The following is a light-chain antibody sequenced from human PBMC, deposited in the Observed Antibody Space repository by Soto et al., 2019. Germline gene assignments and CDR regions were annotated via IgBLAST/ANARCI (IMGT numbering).Light chain of an antibody. V-gene: IGKV3-20*01. J-gene: IGKJ3*01. CDR2: GAS. CDR3: QQFGSSPGFT. Sequence: EIVLTQSPGTLSLSPGERATLSCRASQSINSRYLAWYQQKPGQAPRLLIYGASSRATGIPDRFSGSGSGPDFTLTIRRLEPEDFAVYYCQQFGSSPGFTFGPGTKVDIK. CDR1: QSINSRY.